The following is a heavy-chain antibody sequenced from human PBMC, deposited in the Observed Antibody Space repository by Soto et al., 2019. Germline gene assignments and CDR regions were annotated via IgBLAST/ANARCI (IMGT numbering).Heavy chain of an antibody. J-gene: IGHJ4*02. CDR3: ARQRTTVVTQAYFDH. Sequence: SETLSLTCIVSGESISSSSYYWGCMRQPTGKGLEWIGSSYYSGRTYYNPSFKSRVTISIDTSKNLFSVKLSSGTATDTAVYYCARQRTTVVTQAYFDHWGQGALVTVSS. V-gene: IGHV4-39*01. D-gene: IGHD2-21*02. CDR2: SYYSGRT. CDR1: GESISSSSYY.